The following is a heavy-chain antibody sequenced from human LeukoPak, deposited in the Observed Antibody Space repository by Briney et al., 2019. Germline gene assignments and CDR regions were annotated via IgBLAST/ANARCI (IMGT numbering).Heavy chain of an antibody. CDR2: IYTSGST. CDR1: GGSISSYY. J-gene: IGHJ5*02. D-gene: IGHD2-2*01. V-gene: IGHV4-4*07. CDR3: ARVRTGYCSSTSCRGWFDP. Sequence: SETLSLTCTVSGGSISSYYWSWIRQPAGKGLEWIGHIYTSGSTNYNPSLKSRVTMSVDTSKNQFSLKLSSVTAADTAVYYCARVRTGYCSSTSCRGWFDPWGQGTLVTVSS.